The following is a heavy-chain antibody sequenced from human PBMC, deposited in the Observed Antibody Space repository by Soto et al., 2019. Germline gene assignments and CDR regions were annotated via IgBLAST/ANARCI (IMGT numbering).Heavy chain of an antibody. V-gene: IGHV1-18*01. CDR2: ISAHNGNT. CDR3: ARGGDGDY. CDR1: GYDITTYG. Sequence: QVHLVQSGAEVKKSGASVKVSCKGSGYDITTYGITWVRQAPGQGLEWMAWISAHNGNTDYAQKLQGRVTVTRDTSTSTAYREVRSVRSDDTAGYYCARGGDGDYWGQGALVTVSS. D-gene: IGHD3-16*01. J-gene: IGHJ4*02.